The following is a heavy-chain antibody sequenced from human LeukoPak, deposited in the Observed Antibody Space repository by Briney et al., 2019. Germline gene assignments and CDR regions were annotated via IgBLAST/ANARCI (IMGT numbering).Heavy chain of an antibody. CDR1: GFTFSSYG. Sequence: SLRLSCAASGFTFSSYGMHWVRQAPGKGLEWVAFIRYDGSNKYYADSVKGRFTISRDNSKNTLYLQMNSLRAEDTAVYYCAKQCGWGSTLGSDYWGQGTLVTVSS. V-gene: IGHV3-30*02. CDR2: IRYDGSNK. J-gene: IGHJ4*02. CDR3: AKQCGWGSTLGSDY. D-gene: IGHD2-15*01.